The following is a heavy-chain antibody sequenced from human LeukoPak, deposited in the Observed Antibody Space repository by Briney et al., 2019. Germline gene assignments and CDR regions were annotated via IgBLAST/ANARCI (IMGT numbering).Heavy chain of an antibody. D-gene: IGHD2-2*01. J-gene: IGHJ4*02. Sequence: GGSLRLSCAASGFILSSNYMGWVRQAPGKGLEGASLIHSGDRTYYAESVKGRFTISRDNSKNTLYLQMNRLRAEDTAFYYCTRDSLRCSSSTCYREEYWGQGTLVTVSS. CDR2: IHSGDRT. CDR3: TRDSLRCSSSTCYREEY. V-gene: IGHV3-66*01. CDR1: GFILSSNY.